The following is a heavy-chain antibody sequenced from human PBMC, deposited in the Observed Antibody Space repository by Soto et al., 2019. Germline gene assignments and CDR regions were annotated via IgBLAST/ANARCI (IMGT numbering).Heavy chain of an antibody. CDR2: LVPLFGTE. CDR1: GGTFSSYA. V-gene: IGHV1-69*01. CDR3: AKVGWESTGWSPSDLDV. J-gene: IGHJ6*02. Sequence: QVQLVQSGAEVKKPGSSVNVSCKASGGTFSSYAITWVRQAPGQGLEWIGGLVPLFGTENYAQKFQGRFTITADASTGTAYMELNILRSEDTAVYYCAKVGWESTGWSPSDLDVWGQGTTVTVSS. D-gene: IGHD6-19*01.